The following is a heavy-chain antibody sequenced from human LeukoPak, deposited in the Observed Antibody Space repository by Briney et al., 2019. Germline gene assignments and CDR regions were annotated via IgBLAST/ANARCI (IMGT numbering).Heavy chain of an antibody. CDR3: AKVGASGSSNWFDP. V-gene: IGHV3-23*01. Sequence: GGSLRLSCAASGLTFSSYGMSWVRQAPGKGLEWVSVISGSGGSTYYADSVKGRFTISRDNSKNTLYLQMNSLRAEDTAVYYCAKVGASGSSNWFDPWGQGTLVTVSS. CDR1: GLTFSSYG. J-gene: IGHJ5*02. D-gene: IGHD3-10*01. CDR2: ISGSGGST.